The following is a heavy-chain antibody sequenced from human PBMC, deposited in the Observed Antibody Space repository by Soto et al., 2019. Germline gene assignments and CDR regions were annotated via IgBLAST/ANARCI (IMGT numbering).Heavy chain of an antibody. CDR1: GGSISSSSSY. J-gene: IGHJ4*02. Sequence: QLQLQESGPGLVKPSETLSLTCTVSGGSISSSSSYWGWIRQPPGKGLEWIGSIHYSGNTYYNPSLKSRITISVDTSKNQFSLKLSSVTAADTAVYFCAKTGFWSDYRVADFWGQGTLVTVSS. V-gene: IGHV4-39*01. CDR2: IHYSGNT. D-gene: IGHD3-3*01. CDR3: AKTGFWSDYRVADF.